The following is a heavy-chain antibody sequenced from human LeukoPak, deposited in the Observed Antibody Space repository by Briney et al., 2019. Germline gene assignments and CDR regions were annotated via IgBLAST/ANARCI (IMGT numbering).Heavy chain of an antibody. CDR1: GYTFTGYY. Sequence: GASVNVSCKASGYTFTGYYMHWVRQAPGQGLEWMGWINPNSGGTNYAQKFQGWVTMTRDTSISTAYMELSRLRSDDTAVYYCARDLIPIAVARPNPAFYFDYWGQGTLVTVSS. CDR2: INPNSGGT. J-gene: IGHJ4*02. D-gene: IGHD6-19*01. CDR3: ARDLIPIAVARPNPAFYFDY. V-gene: IGHV1-2*04.